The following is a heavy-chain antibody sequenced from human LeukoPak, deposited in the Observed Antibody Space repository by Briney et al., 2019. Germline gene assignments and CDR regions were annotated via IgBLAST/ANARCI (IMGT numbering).Heavy chain of an antibody. Sequence: PGGSLRLYCAASGFTFSSYSMNWVRQAPGKGLEWVSSIRCSSSYIYYADSVKGRFTISRDNAKNSLYLQMNSLRAEDTAVYYCARDREQWHPFDYWGQGTLVTVSS. CDR3: ARDREQWHPFDY. CDR1: GFTFSSYS. CDR2: IRCSSSYI. J-gene: IGHJ4*02. V-gene: IGHV3-21*01. D-gene: IGHD6-19*01.